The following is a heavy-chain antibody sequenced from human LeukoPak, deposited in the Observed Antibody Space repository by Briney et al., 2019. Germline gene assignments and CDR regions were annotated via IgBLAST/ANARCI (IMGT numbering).Heavy chain of an antibody. D-gene: IGHD6-6*01. CDR2: ISGRSSTT. CDR1: GFTFSSYA. J-gene: IGHJ5*02. CDR3: ARDLRGYSSSSNWFDP. V-gene: IGHV3-23*01. Sequence: GGSLRLSCAASGFTFSSYAMSWVRQAPGKGLQWVSTISGRSSTTHYADSVKGRFTISRDNSKNTLYLQMNSLRAEDTAVYYCARDLRGYSSSSNWFDPWGQGTLVTVSS.